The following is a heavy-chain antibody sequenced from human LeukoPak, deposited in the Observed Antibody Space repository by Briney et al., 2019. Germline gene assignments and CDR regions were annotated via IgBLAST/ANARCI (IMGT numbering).Heavy chain of an antibody. J-gene: IGHJ4*02. CDR3: AKSTTWNPKYDY. D-gene: IGHD2-2*01. CDR2: IFYSGST. CDR1: GDSVSSSS. V-gene: IGHV4-59*08. Sequence: PSETLSLTCAVSGDSVSSSSWSWLRQPPGKGLEWIGNIFYSGSTNYIPSLKSRLTISVDTSKNHFFLELRSVTAADTAVYFCAKSTTWNPKYDYWGQGTLVTVSS.